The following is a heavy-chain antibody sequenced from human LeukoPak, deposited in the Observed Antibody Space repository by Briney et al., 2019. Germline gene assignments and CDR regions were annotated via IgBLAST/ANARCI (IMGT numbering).Heavy chain of an antibody. Sequence: GGSLRLSCAASGFTFSSYSMNWVRQAPGKGLEWVSSISSSSSYIYYADSVKGRSTISRDNAKNSLYLQMNSLRAEDTAVYYCARDNRNVFDYWGQGTLVTVSS. J-gene: IGHJ4*02. CDR2: ISSSSSYI. D-gene: IGHD3-16*02. CDR1: GFTFSSYS. V-gene: IGHV3-21*01. CDR3: ARDNRNVFDY.